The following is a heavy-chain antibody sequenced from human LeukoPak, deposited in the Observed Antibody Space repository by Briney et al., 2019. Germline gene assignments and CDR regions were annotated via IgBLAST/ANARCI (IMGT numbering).Heavy chain of an antibody. J-gene: IGHJ4*02. CDR1: GFTVSSNY. V-gene: IGHV3-7*01. CDR3: ARKNGLDY. CDR2: IKQDGSEK. Sequence: PGGSLRLSCAASGFTVSSNYMSWVRQAPGKGLEWVANIKQDGSEKYYVDSVKGRFTISRDNAKNSLYLQMNSLRAEDTAVYYCARKNGLDYWGQGTLVTVSS.